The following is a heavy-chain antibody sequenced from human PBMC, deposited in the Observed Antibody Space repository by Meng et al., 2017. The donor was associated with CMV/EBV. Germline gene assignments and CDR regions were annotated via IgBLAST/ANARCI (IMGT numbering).Heavy chain of an antibody. Sequence: SETLSLTCTVSGGSISSSSYYWGWIRQPPGKGLEWIGEINHSGSTNYNPSLKSRVTISVDTSKNQFSLKLGSVTAADTAVYYCARVAEGYYYDSSGYRPPFDYWGQGTLVTVSS. D-gene: IGHD3-22*01. CDR3: ARVAEGYYYDSSGYRPPFDY. V-gene: IGHV4-39*07. CDR1: GGSISSSSYY. J-gene: IGHJ4*02. CDR2: INHSGST.